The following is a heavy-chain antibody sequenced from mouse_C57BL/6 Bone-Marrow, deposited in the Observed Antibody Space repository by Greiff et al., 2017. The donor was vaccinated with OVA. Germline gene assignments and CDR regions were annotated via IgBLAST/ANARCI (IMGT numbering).Heavy chain of an antibody. D-gene: IGHD1-1*01. CDR3: ASHYGSSYPPDY. CDR1: GFTFSDYG. Sequence: EVQLVESGGGLVKPGGSLKLSCAASGFTFSDYGMHWVRQAPEKGLEWVAYISSGSSTNYYADTVQGRLTISRDNAKNTLFLQMTSLRSEDTAMYYCASHYGSSYPPDYWGQGTTLTVSS. CDR2: ISSGSSTN. V-gene: IGHV5-17*01. J-gene: IGHJ2*01.